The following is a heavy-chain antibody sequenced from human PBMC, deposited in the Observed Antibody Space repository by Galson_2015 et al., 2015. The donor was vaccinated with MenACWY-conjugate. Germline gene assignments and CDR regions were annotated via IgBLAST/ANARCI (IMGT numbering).Heavy chain of an antibody. CDR1: GFTLKNYW. V-gene: IGHV3-74*01. Sequence: SLRLSCAASGFTLKNYWMYWVRHAPGKGPVLVSRISHLDRSTTSADSVRGRFTISIDKAKNTLYLQMNSLRADDTAVYYCVRDRRRPDAFDVWGQGTMVIVSS. J-gene: IGHJ3*01. CDR2: ISHLDRST. CDR3: VRDRRRPDAFDV. D-gene: IGHD6-6*01.